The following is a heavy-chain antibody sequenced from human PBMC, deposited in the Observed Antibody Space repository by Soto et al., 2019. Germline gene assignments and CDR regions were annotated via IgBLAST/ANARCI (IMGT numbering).Heavy chain of an antibody. CDR1: GFTVSNNY. CDR2: IYSGGYT. J-gene: IGHJ4*02. CDR3: ATQPGGGGY. V-gene: IGHV3-53*01. D-gene: IGHD2-2*01. Sequence: EVQLVESGGGLIQPGGSLRLSCAVSGFTVSNNYMSWVRQAPGKGLEGVSVIYSGGYTAYGDSVKGRFTISRDNSKNTQFLQINTRRAAAPPVYYWATQPGGGGYWGQGTLVTVSS.